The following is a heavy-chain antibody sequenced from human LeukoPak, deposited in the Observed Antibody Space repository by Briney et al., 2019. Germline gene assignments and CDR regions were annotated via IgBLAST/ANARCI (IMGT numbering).Heavy chain of an antibody. J-gene: IGHJ1*01. CDR1: GGSISSYY. CDR2: IYYSGST. Sequence: SETLSLTCTVSGGSISSYYWSWIRQPPGKGLEWIGYIYYSGSTNYNPSLKSRVTISVDTSKNQFSLKLSSVTAADTAVYYCARDEHGDYFQHWGQGTLVTVSS. V-gene: IGHV4-59*01. CDR3: ARDEHGDYFQH.